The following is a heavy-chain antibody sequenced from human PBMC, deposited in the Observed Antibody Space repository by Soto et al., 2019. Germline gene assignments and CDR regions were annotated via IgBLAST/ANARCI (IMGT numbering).Heavy chain of an antibody. J-gene: IGHJ5*02. CDR2: IYYSGST. CDR3: ARHGFLAVAGLRT. D-gene: IGHD6-19*01. CDR1: GGSISSGGYY. V-gene: IGHV4-30-4*01. Sequence: PSETLSLTCAVSGGSISSGGYYWSWIRQPPGKGLEWIGYIYYSGSTYYNPSLKSRVTISVDTSKNQFSLKLSSVTAADTAVYYCARHGFLAVAGLRTWGQGTLVTVSS.